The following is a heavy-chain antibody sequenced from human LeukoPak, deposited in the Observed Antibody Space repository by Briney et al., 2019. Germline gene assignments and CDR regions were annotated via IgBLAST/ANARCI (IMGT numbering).Heavy chain of an antibody. CDR2: IYTSGST. CDR3: ARDIVGLGILHAFDI. Sequence: PSETLSLTCTVSGGSISSGSYYWSWIRQPAGKRLEWIGRIYTSGSTNYNPSLKSRVTISVDTSKNQFSLKLSSVTAADTAVYYCARDIVGLGILHAFDIWGQGTMVTVSS. V-gene: IGHV4-61*02. D-gene: IGHD3-22*01. CDR1: GGSISSGSYY. J-gene: IGHJ3*02.